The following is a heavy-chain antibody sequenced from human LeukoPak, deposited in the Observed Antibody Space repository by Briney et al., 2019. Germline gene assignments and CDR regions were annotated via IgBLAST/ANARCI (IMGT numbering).Heavy chain of an antibody. CDR1: GFSFSIYW. J-gene: IGHJ4*02. CDR3: ASAVRGSSVDY. CDR2: IESNGGDK. Sequence: PGGSLRLSCAASGFSFSIYWMSWIRQTPGKWLEYVANIESNGGDKYYVDSVKGRFTISRDNAKNSLYLQMNSLRAEDTAVYYCASAVRGSSVDYWGQGTLVTVSS. V-gene: IGHV3-7*01.